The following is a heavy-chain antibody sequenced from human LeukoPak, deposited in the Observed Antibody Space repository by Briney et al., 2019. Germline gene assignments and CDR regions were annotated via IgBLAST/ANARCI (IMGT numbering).Heavy chain of an antibody. CDR2: ISGSGGST. CDR1: GFTFSSYA. D-gene: IGHD2-21*02. V-gene: IGHV3-23*01. Sequence: AGGSLRLSCAASGFTFSSYAMHWVRQAPGKGLEWVSAISGSGGSTYYADSVKGRFTISRDNAKNTLYLQMNSLRAEDTAVYYCARMTAHAFDIWGQGTMVTVSS. J-gene: IGHJ3*02. CDR3: ARMTAHAFDI.